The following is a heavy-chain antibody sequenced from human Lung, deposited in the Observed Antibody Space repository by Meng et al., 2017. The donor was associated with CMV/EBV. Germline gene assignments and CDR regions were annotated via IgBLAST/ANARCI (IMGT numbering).Heavy chain of an antibody. CDR3: AKGRAVGATTPFDY. V-gene: IGHV3-23*01. CDR2: LSSGGSST. Sequence: GGSLKLSCAASGFTFSDYPMSWVRQAPGKGLEWVSSLSSGGSSTYYTDSVKGRFTISRDNSKNTVHLQMNSLRVEDTAMYYCAKGRAVGATTPFDYWGQGXLVTVSS. D-gene: IGHD1-26*01. CDR1: GFTFSDYP. J-gene: IGHJ4*02.